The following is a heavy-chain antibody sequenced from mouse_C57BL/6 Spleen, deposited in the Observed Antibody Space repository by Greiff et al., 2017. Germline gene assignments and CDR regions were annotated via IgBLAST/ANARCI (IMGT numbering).Heavy chain of an antibody. J-gene: IGHJ2*01. CDR3: AMIYYGNSYYFDF. Sequence: QVQLQQSGAELVRPGTSVKVSCKASGYAFTNYLIEWVKQRPGQGLDWIGVINPGSGGTNYNEKFKGKATLTAVKSSSTAYRQLSSLKSEDSAVYFWAMIYYGNSYYFDFWGQVTTLTVSS. D-gene: IGHD2-1*01. CDR2: INPGSGGT. CDR1: GYAFTNYL. V-gene: IGHV1-54*01.